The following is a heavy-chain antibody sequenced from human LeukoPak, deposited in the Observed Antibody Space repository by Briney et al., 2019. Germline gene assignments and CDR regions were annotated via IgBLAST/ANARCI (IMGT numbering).Heavy chain of an antibody. CDR1: GFTVSSNY. V-gene: IGHV3-66*04. J-gene: IGHJ3*02. CDR3: ARHYYDSRASAFDI. Sequence: GGALRLSCAASGFTVSSNYMSWVRPAPGRGREWVSVIYSGGSTYYADSVKGRFTISRDNSKNTLYLQMNSLRAEDTAVYYCARHYYDSRASAFDIWGQGTMVTVSS. D-gene: IGHD3-22*01. CDR2: IYSGGST.